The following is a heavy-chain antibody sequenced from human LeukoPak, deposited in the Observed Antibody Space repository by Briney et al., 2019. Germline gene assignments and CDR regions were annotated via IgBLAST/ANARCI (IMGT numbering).Heavy chain of an antibody. D-gene: IGHD3-22*01. CDR1: GFTFSSYA. CDR2: ISGSGGNT. CDR3: AKDRGYYYDSSGYEY. J-gene: IGHJ4*02. Sequence: GGSLRLSCAASGFTFSSYAMSWVRQAPGKGLEWVSGISGSGGNTHYADSVRGRFTISRDNSKNTLYLQMNSLRAEDTAVYYCAKDRGYYYDSSGYEYWGQGTLVTVSS. V-gene: IGHV3-23*01.